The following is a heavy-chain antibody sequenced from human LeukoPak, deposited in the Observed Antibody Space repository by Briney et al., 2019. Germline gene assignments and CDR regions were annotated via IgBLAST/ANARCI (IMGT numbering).Heavy chain of an antibody. D-gene: IGHD3-22*01. CDR3: ARDTGSGFDY. CDR2: IIPIFGTA. Sequence: ASVKVSCTASGGTFSSYAISWVRQAPGQGLEWMGGIIPIFGTANYAQKFQGRVTITADESTSTAYMELSSLRSEDTAVYYCARDTGSGFDYWGQGTLVTVSS. CDR1: GGTFSSYA. J-gene: IGHJ4*02. V-gene: IGHV1-69*13.